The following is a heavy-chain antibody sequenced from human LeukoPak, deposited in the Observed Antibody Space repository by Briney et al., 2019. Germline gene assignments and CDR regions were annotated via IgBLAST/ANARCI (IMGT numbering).Heavy chain of an antibody. Sequence: GESLKISCKGSGYSFNRYWIGWVRQMPGKGLEWMGIIYPGDSDTRYSPSFQGQVTISADKSISTAYLQWSSLKASDTAMYYCARSDRRWELRKGFFDYWGQGTLVTVSS. CDR2: IYPGDSDT. J-gene: IGHJ4*02. CDR1: GYSFNRYW. V-gene: IGHV5-51*01. D-gene: IGHD1-26*01. CDR3: ARSDRRWELRKGFFDY.